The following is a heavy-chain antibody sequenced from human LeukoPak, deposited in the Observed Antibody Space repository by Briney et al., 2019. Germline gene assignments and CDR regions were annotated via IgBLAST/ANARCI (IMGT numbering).Heavy chain of an antibody. V-gene: IGHV3-23*01. J-gene: IGHJ4*02. CDR1: GFTFDRFA. Sequence: GRSLRLSCAASGFTFDRFAMSWVRQAPGKGLEWVSAISGSGSTTYYADSVKGRFTISRDNSKNTLYLQMNSLRAEDTAVYYCARGAQGYWGQGTLVTVSS. CDR3: ARGAQGY. CDR2: ISGSGSTT.